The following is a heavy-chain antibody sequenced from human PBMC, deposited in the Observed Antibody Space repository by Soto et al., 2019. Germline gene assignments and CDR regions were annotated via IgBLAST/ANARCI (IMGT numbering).Heavy chain of an antibody. V-gene: IGHV3-43*02. CDR3: AKAKFYYDSSPYDS. D-gene: IGHD3-22*01. J-gene: IGHJ4*02. CDR2: INADGSEK. CDR1: GFTFADYA. Sequence: VQMVESGGGVVHPGGSLRLSCAVSGFTFADYAVHWVRQSAGKGLEWVSFINADGSEKYYADSVRGRFTISRDNSKDSFYLQMNSLRLEVTAMYYCAKAKFYYDSSPYDSWGQGTLVTVSS.